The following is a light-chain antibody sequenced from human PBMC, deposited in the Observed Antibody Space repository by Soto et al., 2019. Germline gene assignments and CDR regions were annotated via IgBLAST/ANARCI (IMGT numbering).Light chain of an antibody. J-gene: IGKJ1*01. CDR1: XSVSSNY. Sequence: XTXXXXXLSXSXGXXXTXXXXXXXSVSSNYLAXYXXKXXQXPRLLIYGASTRASGIPDRFSGSGSGTEFTLTISRLEPEDSAVYYCQQYGSSPTWTFGQGTKVDIK. V-gene: IGKV3-20*01. CDR2: GAS. CDR3: QQYGSSPTWT.